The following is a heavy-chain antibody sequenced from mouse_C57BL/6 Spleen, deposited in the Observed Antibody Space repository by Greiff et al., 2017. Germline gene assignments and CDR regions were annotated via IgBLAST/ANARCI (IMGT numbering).Heavy chain of an antibody. Sequence: QVQLKQSGAELVRPGASVTLSCTASGYTFTDYEMHWVKQTPMHGLEWIGAIDTETGGNAYKPKLKGKAILTADKSSSPVYMELRSLTSEDSAVYYCTRREMKLFDYWGQGTTLKVSS. CDR2: IDTETGGN. CDR3: TRREMKLFDY. CDR1: GYTFTDYE. J-gene: IGHJ2*01. V-gene: IGHV1-15*01.